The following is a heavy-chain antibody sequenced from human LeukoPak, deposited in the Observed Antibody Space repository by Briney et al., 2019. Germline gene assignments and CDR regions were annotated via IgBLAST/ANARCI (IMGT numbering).Heavy chain of an antibody. CDR1: GFTFTGYY. J-gene: IGHJ4*02. V-gene: IGHV1-69*05. Sequence: SVKFSCKATGFTFTGYYIHWVRQATRQRLEWMGGIIPIFGTANYAQKFQGRVTITTDESTSTAYMELSSLRSEDTAVYYCARVEAAAGTGGFDYWGQGTLVTVSS. CDR2: IIPIFGTA. D-gene: IGHD6-13*01. CDR3: ARVEAAAGTGGFDY.